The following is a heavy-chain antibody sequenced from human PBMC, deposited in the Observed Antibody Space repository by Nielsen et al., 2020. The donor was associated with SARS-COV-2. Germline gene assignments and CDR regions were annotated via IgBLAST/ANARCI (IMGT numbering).Heavy chain of an antibody. CDR2: IYYSGST. J-gene: IGHJ3*02. V-gene: IGHV4-31*02. CDR1: Y. CDR3: ARVRITMIVVVDAFDI. Sequence: YMSWVRQHPGKGLEWIGYIYYSGSTYYNPSPKSRVTISVDASKNQFSLKLSSVTAADTAVYYCARVRITMIVVVDAFDIWGQGTMVTVSS. D-gene: IGHD3-22*01.